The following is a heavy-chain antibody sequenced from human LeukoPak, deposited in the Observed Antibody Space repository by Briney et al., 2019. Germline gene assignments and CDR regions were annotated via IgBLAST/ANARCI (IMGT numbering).Heavy chain of an antibody. Sequence: PSETLSLTCTVSGGSISGWYWSWIRQPPGKGLEWIGYIYGSGYTNYNPSLKSRVTMSVDTSKNQFSLKLSSVTAADTAVYYCARDANERIAVADYNWFDPWGQGTLVTVSS. D-gene: IGHD6-19*01. CDR2: IYGSGYT. J-gene: IGHJ5*02. CDR3: ARDANERIAVADYNWFDP. V-gene: IGHV4-59*12. CDR1: GGSISGWY.